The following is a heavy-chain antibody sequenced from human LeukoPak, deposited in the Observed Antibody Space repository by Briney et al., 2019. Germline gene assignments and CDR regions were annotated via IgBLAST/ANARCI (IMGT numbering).Heavy chain of an antibody. CDR1: GGSFSGYY. D-gene: IGHD3-10*01. J-gene: IGHJ4*02. CDR2: INHSGST. CDR3: ASTIRFGELS. Sequence: PSETLSLTCAVYGGSFSGYYWSWIRQPPGKGLEWIGEINHSGSTNYNPSLKSRVTISVDTSKSQFSLKLSSVTAADTAVYYCASTIRFGELSWGQGTLVTVSS. V-gene: IGHV4-34*01.